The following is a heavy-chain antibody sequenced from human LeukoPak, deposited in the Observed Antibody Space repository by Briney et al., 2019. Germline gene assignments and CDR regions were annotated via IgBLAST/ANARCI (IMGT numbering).Heavy chain of an antibody. CDR1: GFTFSSYA. Sequence: GGSLRLSCAASGFTFSSYAMHWVRQAPGKGLEWVAVISYDGSNKYYADSVKGRFTISRDNSKNTLYLQMNSLRAEDTAVYYCARGGGASRHNWFDPWGQGTLVTVSS. D-gene: IGHD2-21*01. CDR3: ARGGGASRHNWFDP. CDR2: ISYDGSNK. V-gene: IGHV3-30-3*01. J-gene: IGHJ5*02.